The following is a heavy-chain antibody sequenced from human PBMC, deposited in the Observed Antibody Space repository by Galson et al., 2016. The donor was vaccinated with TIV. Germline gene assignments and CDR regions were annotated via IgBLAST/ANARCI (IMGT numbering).Heavy chain of an antibody. J-gene: IGHJ6*02. CDR1: GFTFSILA. D-gene: IGHD3-22*01. CDR2: ISGGGGST. CDR3: TKVPSSGFSYYYGLDV. V-gene: IGHV3-23*01. Sequence: SLRLSCAASGFTFSILAMTWVRQAPGMGLEWASAISGGGGSTYYADSVKGRFTISRDNSKNTLFLQMNSLRAEDTAVYYCTKVPSSGFSYYYGLDVWGQGTTVTVSS.